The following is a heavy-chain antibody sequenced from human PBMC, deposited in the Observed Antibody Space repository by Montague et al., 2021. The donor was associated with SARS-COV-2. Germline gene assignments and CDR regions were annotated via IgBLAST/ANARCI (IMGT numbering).Heavy chain of an antibody. J-gene: IGHJ4*02. CDR1: GFSLSTSGMC. CDR2: IDLDDYK. CDR3: ARTSIAAAGTDIDY. V-gene: IGHV2-70*11. Sequence: VKPTQTLTLTCTFSGFSLSTSGMCVSWIRQPPGKSLEWLARIDLDDYKYYSTSLKTRLTISKDTSKNQVVLTMTNMDPVDTATYYCARTSIAAAGTDIDYWGQGTLVTDSS. D-gene: IGHD6-13*01.